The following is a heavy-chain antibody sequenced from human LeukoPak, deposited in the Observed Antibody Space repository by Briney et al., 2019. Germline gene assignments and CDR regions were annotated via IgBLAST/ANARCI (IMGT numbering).Heavy chain of an antibody. CDR3: ATEDVVIPTATQRPLDY. J-gene: IGHJ4*02. CDR1: GYSITRGYY. Sequence: SETLSLTCTVSGYSITRGYYWGWIRQPPGKGLEWIGSVYHSANTYYNPSLKSRVTISMDMSENHFSLNLSSVTAADTAFYYCATEDVVIPTATQRPLDYWGQGILVTVSS. CDR2: VYHSANT. V-gene: IGHV4-38-2*02. D-gene: IGHD2-2*01.